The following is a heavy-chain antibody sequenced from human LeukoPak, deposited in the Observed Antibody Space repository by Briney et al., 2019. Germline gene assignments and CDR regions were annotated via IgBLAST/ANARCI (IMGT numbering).Heavy chain of an antibody. V-gene: IGHV3-30*18. Sequence: GRSLRLSCAASGFTFSSYDMHWVRRSPGKGLEWVAVISYDGSSKYYADSVKGRFTISRDNSKNTLYLQMNSLRAEDTAVYYCAKRREQWLADFDYWGQGTLVTVSS. CDR1: GFTFSSYD. D-gene: IGHD6-19*01. J-gene: IGHJ4*02. CDR3: AKRREQWLADFDY. CDR2: ISYDGSSK.